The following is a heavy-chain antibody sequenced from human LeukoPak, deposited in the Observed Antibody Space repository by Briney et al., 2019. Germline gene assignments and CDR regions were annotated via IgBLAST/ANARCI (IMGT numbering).Heavy chain of an antibody. J-gene: IGHJ4*02. V-gene: IGHV4-34*01. CDR2: INHSGST. D-gene: IGHD4-17*01. CDR1: GGSFSDYS. CDR3: ARGLYGDYVGYFDY. Sequence: PSETLSLTCAVYGGSFSDYSWSCIRQPPGTGLGWIGEINHSGSTIYNPPLKSRVTISVYTSKNQFSLKLSSVTAADTAVYYCARGLYGDYVGYFDYWGQGTLVTVSS.